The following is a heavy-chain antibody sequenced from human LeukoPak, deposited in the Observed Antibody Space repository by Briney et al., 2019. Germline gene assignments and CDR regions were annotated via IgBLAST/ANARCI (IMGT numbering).Heavy chain of an antibody. V-gene: IGHV4-34*01. J-gene: IGHJ3*02. Sequence: SETLSLTCTVSDGSISSYYWSWIRQPPGKGLEWIGEINHSGSTNYNPSLKSRVTISVDTSKNQFSLKLSSVTAADTAVYYCARLGYYYDSSGYFADAFDIWGQGTMVTVSS. CDR3: ARLGYYYDSSGYFADAFDI. CDR1: DGSISSYY. CDR2: INHSGST. D-gene: IGHD3-22*01.